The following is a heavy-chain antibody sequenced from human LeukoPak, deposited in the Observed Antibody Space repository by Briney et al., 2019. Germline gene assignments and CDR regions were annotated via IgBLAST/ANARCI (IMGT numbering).Heavy chain of an antibody. V-gene: IGHV3-7*04. CDR3: ARDRGGRSGLDD. CDR1: GITFSRSW. CDR2: IKEDGGEI. J-gene: IGHJ4*02. Sequence: GGSLRLSCAASGITFSRSWMSWARQAPGKGLEWVAFIKEDGGEIFYVDSVKGRFTISRDNAENFLYLQMNSLRAEDTAVYYCARDRGGRSGLDDWGQGTLVIVSS. D-gene: IGHD2-15*01.